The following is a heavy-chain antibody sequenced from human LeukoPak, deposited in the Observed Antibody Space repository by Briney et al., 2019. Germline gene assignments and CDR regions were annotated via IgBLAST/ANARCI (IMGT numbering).Heavy chain of an antibody. Sequence: PGRSLRLSCAASGFTFNSYGMHWVRQAPGKGLEWVAVIWYDGGNKYYADSVKGRFVISRDNSKNTLHLQMNSVRAEDTAEYFCARGPRSTGDRSWYFDYWGQGTLVTVSS. CDR2: IWYDGGNK. CDR1: GFTFNSYG. D-gene: IGHD1-26*01. CDR3: ARGPRSTGDRSWYFDY. J-gene: IGHJ4*02. V-gene: IGHV3-33*01.